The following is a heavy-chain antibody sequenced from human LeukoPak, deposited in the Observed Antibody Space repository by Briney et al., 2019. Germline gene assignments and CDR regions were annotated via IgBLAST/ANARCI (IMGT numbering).Heavy chain of an antibody. V-gene: IGHV3-48*03. D-gene: IGHD3-10*01. CDR2: ISRSGSTR. CDR3: ARVATMVRVPLDALDI. Sequence: PGRSLRLSCAISGFTFSACELTWVRQAPGKGLVWFSYISRSGSTRYYADSVQGRFTISRDNAKNSLYLQMTSLRAEDTAVYYCARVATMVRVPLDALDIWGQGTMVSVSS. J-gene: IGHJ3*02. CDR1: GFTFSACE.